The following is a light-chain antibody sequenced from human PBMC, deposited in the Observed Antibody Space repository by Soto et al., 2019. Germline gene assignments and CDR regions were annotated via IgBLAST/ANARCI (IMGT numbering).Light chain of an antibody. Sequence: DIQMTQSPSTLSASVGDRVTITCRASQSISSWLAWYQQKPGKAPKLLIYKASSLESGVPSRFSGSGSGTEFHLTISSLQPDDFATYDCQQYNSYPWTFGQGTKVEIK. CDR2: KAS. CDR1: QSISSW. V-gene: IGKV1-5*03. CDR3: QQYNSYPWT. J-gene: IGKJ1*01.